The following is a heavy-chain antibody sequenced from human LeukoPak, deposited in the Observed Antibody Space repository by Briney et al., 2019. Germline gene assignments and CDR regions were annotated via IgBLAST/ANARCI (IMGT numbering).Heavy chain of an antibody. CDR3: ARVCGGSCYEYYGMDV. D-gene: IGHD2-15*01. Sequence: ASVKVSCKASGYTFTGYYMHWVRQAPGQGLEWMGWINPNSGGTNYVQKFQGRVTMTRDTSISTAYMELSRLRSDDTAVYYCARVCGGSCYEYYGMDVWGQGTTVTVSS. J-gene: IGHJ6*02. V-gene: IGHV1-2*02. CDR2: INPNSGGT. CDR1: GYTFTGYY.